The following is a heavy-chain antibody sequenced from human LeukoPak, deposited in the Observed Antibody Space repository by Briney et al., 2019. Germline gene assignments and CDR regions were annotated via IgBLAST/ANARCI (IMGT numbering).Heavy chain of an antibody. J-gene: IGHJ4*02. V-gene: IGHV4-59*12. CDR2: IYYSGST. CDR3: AREGGDSSGWYGGYYFDY. D-gene: IGHD6-19*01. CDR1: GGSISSYF. Sequence: SETLSLTCTVSGGSISSYFWSWIRQPPGKGLEWIGYIYYSGSTNYNPSLKSRVTMSVDTSKNQFSLKLSSVTAADTAVYYCAREGGDSSGWYGGYYFDYWGQGTLVTVSS.